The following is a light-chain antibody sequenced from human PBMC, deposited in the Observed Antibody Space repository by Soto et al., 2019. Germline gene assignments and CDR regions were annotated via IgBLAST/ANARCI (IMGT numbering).Light chain of an antibody. V-gene: IGLV2-11*01. CDR3: CSYAGSYTLYV. Sequence: QSALTQPRSVSGSPGQSVTISFTGTSSDVGGYNYVSWYQQHPGKAPKVMIYDVSKRPSGVPDRFSGSKSGNTASLTISGLQAEDEADYYCCSYAGSYTLYVFGTGTKVTVL. CDR2: DVS. CDR1: SSDVGGYNY. J-gene: IGLJ1*01.